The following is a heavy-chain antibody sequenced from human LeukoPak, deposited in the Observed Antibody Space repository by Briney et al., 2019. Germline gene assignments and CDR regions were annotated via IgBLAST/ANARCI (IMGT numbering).Heavy chain of an antibody. V-gene: IGHV4-59*01. Sequence: PSETLSLTCTVSGVSIRNYCWNWIRQPPGKGLEWIGYICDSGNIDYKPSLKSRVTISVDTSKNQFSLKLTSATAADTAIYYCARWHSQGRYFDYWGQGALVTVSS. CDR1: GVSIRNYC. D-gene: IGHD2-21*01. J-gene: IGHJ4*02. CDR3: ARWHSQGRYFDY. CDR2: ICDSGNI.